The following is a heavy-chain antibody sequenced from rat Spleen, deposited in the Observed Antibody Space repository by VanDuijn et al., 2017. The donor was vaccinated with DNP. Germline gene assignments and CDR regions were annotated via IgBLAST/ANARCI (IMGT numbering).Heavy chain of an antibody. V-gene: IGHV5-25*01. J-gene: IGHJ2*01. CDR3: ARTRNYDGSYYFDY. Sequence: EVQLVESGGGLVQPGRSLKLSCAASGFTFSDYYMAWVRQAPTKGLEWVAFISTGGGNTYYRDSVKGRFTISRDNAKNTLSLQMDSLRSEDTATYYCARTRNYDGSYYFDYWGQGVMVTVSS. CDR2: ISTGGGNT. CDR1: GFTFSDYY. D-gene: IGHD1-12*02.